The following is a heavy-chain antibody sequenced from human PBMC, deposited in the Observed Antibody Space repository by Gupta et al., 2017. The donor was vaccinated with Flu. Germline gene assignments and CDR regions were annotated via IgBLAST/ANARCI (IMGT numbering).Heavy chain of an antibody. Sequence: GLTFSSYWMSGVRQAPGKGLEWVANIKQDGSEKYYVDSVKGRFTISRDNAKNSVYLQMNSLRAEDTAVYYCARDRNPGGYWGQGTLVTVSS. CDR2: IKQDGSEK. V-gene: IGHV3-7*01. J-gene: IGHJ4*02. CDR3: ARDRNPGGY. CDR1: GLTFSSYW. D-gene: IGHD4-4*01.